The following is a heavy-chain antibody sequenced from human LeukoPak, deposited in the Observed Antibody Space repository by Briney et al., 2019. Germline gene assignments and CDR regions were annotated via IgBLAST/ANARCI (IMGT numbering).Heavy chain of an antibody. D-gene: IGHD5-18*01. Sequence: SVKVSCKASGGTFSSYAISWVRQAPGQGLEWTGGIIPIFGTANYAQKFQGRVTITADESTSTAYMELSSLRSEDTAVYYCARGDVDTAMVLEAYFDYWGQGTLVTVSS. J-gene: IGHJ4*02. CDR3: ARGDVDTAMVLEAYFDY. V-gene: IGHV1-69*13. CDR2: IIPIFGTA. CDR1: GGTFSSYA.